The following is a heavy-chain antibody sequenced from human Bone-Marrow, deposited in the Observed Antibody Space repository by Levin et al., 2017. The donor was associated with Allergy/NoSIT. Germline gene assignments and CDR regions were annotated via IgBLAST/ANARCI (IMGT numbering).Heavy chain of an antibody. CDR2: INHSGST. Sequence: ASETLSLTCAVYGGSFSGYYWSWIRQPPGKGLEWIGEINHSGSTNYNPSLKSRVTISVDTSKNQFSLKLSSVTAADTAVYYCARVTYGGNSYEGPTNDYWGQGTLVTVSS. J-gene: IGHJ4*02. D-gene: IGHD4-23*01. V-gene: IGHV4-34*01. CDR1: GGSFSGYY. CDR3: ARVTYGGNSYEGPTNDY.